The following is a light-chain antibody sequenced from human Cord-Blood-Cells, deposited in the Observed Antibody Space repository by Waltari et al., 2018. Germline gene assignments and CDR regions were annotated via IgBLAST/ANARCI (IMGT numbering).Light chain of an antibody. V-gene: IGKV1-33*01. CDR1: QDISNY. J-gene: IGKJ3*01. CDR3: QQYDNLPFT. CDR2: DAS. Sequence: IPLTHSPSPILSSLVARATTTCHASQDISNYLNWYQQKPGKAPKLLIYDASNLETGVPSRFSGSGSGTDFTFTISSLQPEDIATYYCQQYDNLPFTFGPGTKVDIK.